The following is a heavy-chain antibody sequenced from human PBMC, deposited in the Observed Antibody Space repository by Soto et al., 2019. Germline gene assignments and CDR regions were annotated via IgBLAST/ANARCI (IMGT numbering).Heavy chain of an antibody. J-gene: IGHJ4*02. CDR1: GYTFTSYA. Sequence: ASVKVSCKASGYTFTSYAMHWVRQAPGQRLEWMGWINAGNGNTKYSQKFQGRVTITRDTSASTAYMELSSLRSEDTAVYYCARAEAGYYYDSSGSWGLFDYWGQGTLVTVSS. V-gene: IGHV1-3*01. D-gene: IGHD3-22*01. CDR3: ARAEAGYYYDSSGSWGLFDY. CDR2: INAGNGNT.